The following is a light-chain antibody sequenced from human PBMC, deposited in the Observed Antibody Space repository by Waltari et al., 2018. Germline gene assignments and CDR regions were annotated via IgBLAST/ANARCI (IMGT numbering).Light chain of an antibody. CDR3: ATWDVSLSGWV. Sequence: QSVLTQPPSASATPGQRVTISCSGSSSTAEINYVYWYQQLPGTAPKLLIYRNNQRPSGVPDRFSGSKSGTSASLAISGLRSEDEADYYCATWDVSLSGWVFGGGTKLTVL. CDR1: SSTAEINY. V-gene: IGLV1-47*01. CDR2: RNN. J-gene: IGLJ3*02.